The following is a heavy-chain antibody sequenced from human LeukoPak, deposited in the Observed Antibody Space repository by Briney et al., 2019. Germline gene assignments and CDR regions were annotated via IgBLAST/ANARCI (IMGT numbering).Heavy chain of an antibody. CDR3: AELGITMIGGV. CDR1: GFTFADYG. CDR2: IIWNGGST. Sequence: GGSLRLSCAASGFTFADYGMSWVRQTPGKGLEWVSGIIWNGGSTTYADSVKGRFTISRDNAKNSLYLQMNSLRAEDTAVYYCAELGITMIGGVWGKGTTVTISS. J-gene: IGHJ6*04. D-gene: IGHD3-10*02. V-gene: IGHV3-20*04.